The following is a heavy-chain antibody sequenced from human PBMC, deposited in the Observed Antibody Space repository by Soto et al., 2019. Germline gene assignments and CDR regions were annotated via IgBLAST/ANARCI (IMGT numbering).Heavy chain of an antibody. D-gene: IGHD2-15*01. CDR1: GYTFTTYY. J-gene: IGHJ4*02. V-gene: IGHV1-46*01. CDR3: AGERCSGGNCYLFDH. CDR2: IKPSDGSI. Sequence: ASVKVSCKASGYTFTTYYIHWVRQAPGQGLEWMGVIKPSDGSISYAQKFQGRVSVTGDTSTTTVYMELSSLRSEDTAVYYCAGERCSGGNCYLFDHWGQGTLVTVSS.